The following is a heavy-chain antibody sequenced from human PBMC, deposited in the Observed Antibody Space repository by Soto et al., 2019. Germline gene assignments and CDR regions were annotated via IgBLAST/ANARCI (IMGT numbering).Heavy chain of an antibody. CDR3: AGEESSGYDFDY. V-gene: IGHV2-26*01. CDR2: IFSNDEK. J-gene: IGHJ4*02. D-gene: IGHD5-12*01. CDR1: GFSLSNARMG. Sequence: QVTLKESGPVLVKPTETLTLTCTVSGFSLSNARMGVSPIRQPPVKALERLAHIFSNDEKSYSTSLKSRLTNSNDTSNSQVVLTTTNMDPVDTATYFCAGEESSGYDFDYSGQGTLVTVS.